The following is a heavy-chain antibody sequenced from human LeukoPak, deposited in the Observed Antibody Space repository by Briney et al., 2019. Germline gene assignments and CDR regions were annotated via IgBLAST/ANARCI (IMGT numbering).Heavy chain of an antibody. V-gene: IGHV1-2*02. CDR3: ASLGYCSSTSCNDYYYYYYMDA. Sequence: ASVKVSCKASVYTFTGYYMYWVRQAPAQGLERVGWINANIGGTIYAQEFQCRVTMTRDTSISTAYMELSRLRPDDTAVYYCASLGYCSSTSCNDYYYYYYMDAWGKGTTVTVSS. D-gene: IGHD2-2*01. CDR1: VYTFTGYY. J-gene: IGHJ6*03. CDR2: INANIGGT.